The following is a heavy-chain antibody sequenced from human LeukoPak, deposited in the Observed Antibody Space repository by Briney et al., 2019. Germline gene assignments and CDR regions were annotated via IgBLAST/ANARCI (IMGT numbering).Heavy chain of an antibody. Sequence: SQTLSLTCTVSGGSISSGGYYWSWIRQPPGKGLEWIGYIFHSGSTSYNPSLKSRVTISVDRSMNQFSLKLSSVTAADTAVYYCARDPLGLLGVSGTSDHWGQGTLVTVSS. CDR2: IFHSGST. J-gene: IGHJ4*02. V-gene: IGHV4-30-2*01. D-gene: IGHD1-26*01. CDR1: GGSISSGGYY. CDR3: ARDPLGLLGVSGTSDH.